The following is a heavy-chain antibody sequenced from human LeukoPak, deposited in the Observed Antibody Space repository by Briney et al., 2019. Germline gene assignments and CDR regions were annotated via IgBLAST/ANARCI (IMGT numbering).Heavy chain of an antibody. V-gene: IGHV3-30*18. CDR3: AKEADYDSSGSVGS. D-gene: IGHD3-22*01. CDR1: GFTFSSYG. J-gene: IGHJ4*02. Sequence: GGSLRLSCAASGFTFSSYGMHWVRQAPGKGLEWVAVISYDGSNKYYADFVKGRFTISRDNSKNTLYLQMNSLRAEDTAVYYCAKEADYDSSGSVGSWGQGTLVTVSS. CDR2: ISYDGSNK.